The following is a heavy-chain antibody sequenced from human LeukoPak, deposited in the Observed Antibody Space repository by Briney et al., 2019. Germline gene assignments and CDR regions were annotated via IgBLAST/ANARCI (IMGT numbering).Heavy chain of an antibody. CDR1: GGSFSGYY. J-gene: IGHJ6*03. Sequence: PSETLSLTCAVYGGSFSGYYWSWIRQPPGKGLEWIGEINHSGSTNYNPSLKSRVTISVDTSKNQFSLKLSSVTAADTAVYYCASPIFGVVIKGILNYMDVWGKGTTVTVSS. CDR3: ASPIFGVVIKGILNYMDV. D-gene: IGHD3-3*01. V-gene: IGHV4-34*01. CDR2: INHSGST.